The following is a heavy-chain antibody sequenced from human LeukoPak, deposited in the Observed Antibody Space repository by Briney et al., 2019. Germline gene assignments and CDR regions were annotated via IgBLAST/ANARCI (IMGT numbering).Heavy chain of an antibody. CDR2: INPRGGAT. D-gene: IGHD2-2*01. CDR3: VRGYADKGRRMDY. J-gene: IGHJ4*02. Sequence: ASVKVSCKASGYTFTSYYMHWVRQAPGQGLDWMGIINPRGGATTYTQKFQGRITMTTDTSTSAVYMELSSLRSDDTAVYYCVRGYADKGRRMDYWGQGTLVNDSS. V-gene: IGHV1-46*01. CDR1: GYTFTSYY.